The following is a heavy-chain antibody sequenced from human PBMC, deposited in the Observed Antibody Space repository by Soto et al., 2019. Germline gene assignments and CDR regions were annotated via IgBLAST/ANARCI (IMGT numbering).Heavy chain of an antibody. Sequence: GASVKVSCKASGGTFSSYAISWVRQAPGQGLEWMGGIIPIFGTANYAQKFQGRVTITADESTSTAYMELSSLRSEDTAVYYCARTNTVTFYYYYGMDVWGQGTTVPVSS. D-gene: IGHD4-17*01. V-gene: IGHV1-69*13. CDR1: GGTFSSYA. CDR3: ARTNTVTFYYYYGMDV. CDR2: IIPIFGTA. J-gene: IGHJ6*02.